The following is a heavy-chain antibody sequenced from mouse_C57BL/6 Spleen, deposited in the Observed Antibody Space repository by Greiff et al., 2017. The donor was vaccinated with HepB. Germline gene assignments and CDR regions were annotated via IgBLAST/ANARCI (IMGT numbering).Heavy chain of an antibody. J-gene: IGHJ1*03. D-gene: IGHD1-1*01. CDR1: GFTFTDYY. Sequence: EVMLVESGGGLVQPGGSLSLSCAASGFTFTDYYMSWVRQPPGKALEWLGFIRNKANGYTTEYSASVKGRFTISRDTSQSILYLQMNALRAEDSSTYYCARYPSAYYYGSSHWYFDVWGTGTTVTVSS. CDR3: ARYPSAYYYGSSHWYFDV. CDR2: IRNKANGYTT. V-gene: IGHV7-3*01.